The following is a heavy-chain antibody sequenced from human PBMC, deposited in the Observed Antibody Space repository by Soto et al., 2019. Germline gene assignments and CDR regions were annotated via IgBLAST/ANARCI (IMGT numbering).Heavy chain of an antibody. CDR2: ISYDGSNK. Sequence: PGWSLRLSCAASGFTCSSYAMHWVRQAPGKGLEWVAVISYDGSNKYYADSVKGRFTISRDNSKNTLYLQMNSLRAEDTAVYYCARGRSSWFWYFDLWGRGTLVTGSS. J-gene: IGHJ2*01. CDR3: ARGRSSWFWYFDL. V-gene: IGHV3-30-3*01. CDR1: GFTCSSYA. D-gene: IGHD6-13*01.